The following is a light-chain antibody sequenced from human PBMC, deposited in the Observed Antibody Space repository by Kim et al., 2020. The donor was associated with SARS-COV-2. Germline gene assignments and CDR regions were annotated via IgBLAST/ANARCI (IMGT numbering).Light chain of an antibody. V-gene: IGKV1-5*03. J-gene: IGKJ1*01. Sequence: DIQMTQSPSTLSASVGDRVTITCRASQSISDWLAWYQQKPGKAPKLLIYKASSLESEVPSRFSGGGFGTEFTLTISSLQPDDSATYYCQQYNSYSTFGRGTKVDIK. CDR3: QQYNSYST. CDR2: KAS. CDR1: QSISDW.